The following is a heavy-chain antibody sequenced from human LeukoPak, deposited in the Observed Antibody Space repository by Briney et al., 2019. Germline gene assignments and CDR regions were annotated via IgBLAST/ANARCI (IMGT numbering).Heavy chain of an antibody. CDR1: GGSFSGYY. Sequence: SETLSLTCAVYGGSFSGYYWSWIRQPPGKGLEWIGEINHSGSTNYNPSLKSRVTISVDTSKNQFSLKLSSVTAADTAVYYCARKYSSSWYSWFDPWGQGTLVTVFS. J-gene: IGHJ5*02. V-gene: IGHV4-34*01. CDR3: ARKYSSSWYSWFDP. CDR2: INHSGST. D-gene: IGHD6-13*01.